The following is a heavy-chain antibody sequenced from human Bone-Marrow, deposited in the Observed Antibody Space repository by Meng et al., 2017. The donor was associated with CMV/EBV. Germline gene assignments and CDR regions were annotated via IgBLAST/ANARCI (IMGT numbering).Heavy chain of an antibody. CDR1: GFTFSSYS. CDR3: ARDEYYYYGMDV. J-gene: IGHJ6*02. Sequence: GGSRLSCAASGFTFSSYSMNWVRQAPGKGLEWVSSISSSSSYIYYADSVKGRFTISRDNAKNSLYLQMNSLRAEDTAVYYCARDEYYYYGMDVWGQGTKVTVSS. CDR2: ISSSSSYI. V-gene: IGHV3-21*01.